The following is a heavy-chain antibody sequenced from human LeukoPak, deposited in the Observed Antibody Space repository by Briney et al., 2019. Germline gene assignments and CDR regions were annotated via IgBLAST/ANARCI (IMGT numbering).Heavy chain of an antibody. CDR2: VSYLGSKT. CDR3: ARETGSYDCNGYYSY. J-gene: IGHJ4*02. D-gene: IGHD3-22*01. CDR1: GFTFSSFA. Sequence: GKSLRLSCAASGFTFSSFAMHWVRQAPGRGLEWVATVSYLGSKTYYADSVKGRFTISRDNSKNTLYLQMNSLRAEDTAVYYCARETGSYDCNGYYSYWGQGTLVTVSS. V-gene: IGHV3-30*04.